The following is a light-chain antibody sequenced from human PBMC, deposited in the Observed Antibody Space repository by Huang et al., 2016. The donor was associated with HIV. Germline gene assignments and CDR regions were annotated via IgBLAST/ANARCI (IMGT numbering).Light chain of an antibody. CDR3: QQSYSTPYT. Sequence: DIQMTQSPSSLSASVGDTVTITCRASQSISGYLNWYQQKPGKAPKLLIYAASSLQSGVPSRFSGSGSGTDVTLTISSLQPEDFAPYYCQQSYSTPYTFAQGTNLEIK. J-gene: IGKJ2*01. V-gene: IGKV1-39*01. CDR2: AAS. CDR1: QSISGY.